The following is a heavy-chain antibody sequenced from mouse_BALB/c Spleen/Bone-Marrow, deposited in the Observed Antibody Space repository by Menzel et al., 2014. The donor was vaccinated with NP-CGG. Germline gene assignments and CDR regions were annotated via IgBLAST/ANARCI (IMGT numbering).Heavy chain of an antibody. CDR1: GFTFTDYY. CDR2: IRNKANGYTT. V-gene: IGHV7-3*02. D-gene: IGHD4-1*02. Sequence: EVKLMESGGGLVQPGGSLRLSCTTSGFTFTDYYMSWVRQPPGKALEWLGFIRNKANGYTTEYSASVKGRFTISRDSSQSILYLQMNTLRAEDSAPYYCARTTGTPYLDYWGQGTTLTVSS. CDR3: ARTTGTPYLDY. J-gene: IGHJ2*01.